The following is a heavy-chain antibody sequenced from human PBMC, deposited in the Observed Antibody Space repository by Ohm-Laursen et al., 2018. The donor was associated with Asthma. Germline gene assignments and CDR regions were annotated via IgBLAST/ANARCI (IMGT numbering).Heavy chain of an antibody. CDR3: ARAIRDSSGYYLDY. V-gene: IGHV4-59*12. Sequence: SETLSLTCTVSGGSISSYYWSWIRQPPGKGLEWIGYIYYSGSTNYNPSLKSRVTISADSSKNQFSLKLRSVTAADTAVYYCARAIRDSSGYYLDYWGQGTLVTVSS. J-gene: IGHJ4*02. CDR1: GGSISSYY. CDR2: IYYSGST. D-gene: IGHD3-22*01.